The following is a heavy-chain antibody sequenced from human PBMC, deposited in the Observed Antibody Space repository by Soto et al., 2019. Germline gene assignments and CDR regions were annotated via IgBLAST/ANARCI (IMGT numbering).Heavy chain of an antibody. J-gene: IGHJ4*02. CDR3: AREVATVVTSYFDY. V-gene: IGHV4-59*11. CDR2: IYYSGST. CDR1: GGSISSHY. D-gene: IGHD5-12*01. Sequence: SETLSLTCTVSGGSISSHYWSWIRQPPGKGLEWIGYIYYSGSTNYNPSLKSRVTISVDTSKNQFSLKLSSVTAADTAVYYCAREVATVVTSYFDYWGQGTLVTVSS.